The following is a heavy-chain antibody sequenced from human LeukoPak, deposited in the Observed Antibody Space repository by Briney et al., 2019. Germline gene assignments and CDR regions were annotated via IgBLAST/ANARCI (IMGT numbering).Heavy chain of an antibody. J-gene: IGHJ2*01. CDR1: GGSISSGGYY. CDR2: IYHSGST. D-gene: IGHD1-20*01. Sequence: SETLSLTCTVSGGSISSGGYYWSWIRQPPGKGLEWIGYIYHSGSTYYNPSLTSRVTISVDRSKNQFSLNLSSVTAADTAVYYCARADNWNLYWYFDLWGRGTLVTVSS. CDR3: ARADNWNLYWYFDL. V-gene: IGHV4-30-2*01.